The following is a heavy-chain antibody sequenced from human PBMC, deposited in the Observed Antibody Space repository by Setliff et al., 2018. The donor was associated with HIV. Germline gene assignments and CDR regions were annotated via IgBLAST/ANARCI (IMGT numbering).Heavy chain of an antibody. CDR1: GDSITSGGYF. CDR3: ARALAGGSGWNYFDL. D-gene: IGHD6-19*01. Sequence: SETLSLTCTVSGDSITSGGYFWSWIRQPAGKGLEWIGHVYTTGSASYNPSLESRVTILEALSKNQFSLNLDSVTAADTAVYFCARALAGGSGWNYFDLWGPGTLVTVSS. J-gene: IGHJ4*02. V-gene: IGHV4-61*09. CDR2: VYTTGSA.